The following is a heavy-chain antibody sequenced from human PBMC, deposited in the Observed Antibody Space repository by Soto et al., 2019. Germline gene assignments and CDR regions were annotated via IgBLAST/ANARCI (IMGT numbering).Heavy chain of an antibody. V-gene: IGHV4-59*01. CDR3: AREGVLRFLEWTDTTDYGMDI. J-gene: IGHJ6*02. CDR2: IYYSGST. Sequence: SVSMSLTCTVCGGSISSYYWRRIRQPPAKGLEWIGYIYYSGSTNYNPSLKSRVTISVDTSKNQFSLKLSAVTAADTAVYYCAREGVLRFLEWTDTTDYGMDIWGQGTTVTVSS. D-gene: IGHD3-3*01. CDR1: GGSISSYY.